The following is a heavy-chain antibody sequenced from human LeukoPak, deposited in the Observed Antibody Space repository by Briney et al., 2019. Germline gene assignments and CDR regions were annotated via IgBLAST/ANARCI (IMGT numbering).Heavy chain of an antibody. J-gene: IGHJ3*02. Sequence: GGSLRLSCAASGFTFSSYSMNWVRLAPGKGLEWVAVIWYGGSRKDYEDSVKGRFTISRDNSKNTLYLQMNSLRTEDTAVYYCARDNFNWAAFDIWGQGTMVTVSS. D-gene: IGHD1-20*01. CDR1: GFTFSSYS. CDR2: IWYGGSRK. CDR3: ARDNFNWAAFDI. V-gene: IGHV3-33*08.